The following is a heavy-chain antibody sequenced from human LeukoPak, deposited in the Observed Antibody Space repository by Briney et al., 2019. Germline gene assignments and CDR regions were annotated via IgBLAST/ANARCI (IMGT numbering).Heavy chain of an antibody. D-gene: IGHD1-26*01. Sequence: SEPLSLTCTVSGGSISSYYWSWIRQPPGKGLEWIGYIYYSGSTNYNPSLKSRVTISVDTSKNQFSLKLSSVTAADTAVYYCARRIVGAGGDAFDIWGQGTMVTVSS. J-gene: IGHJ3*02. CDR1: GGSISSYY. V-gene: IGHV4-59*01. CDR2: IYYSGST. CDR3: ARRIVGAGGDAFDI.